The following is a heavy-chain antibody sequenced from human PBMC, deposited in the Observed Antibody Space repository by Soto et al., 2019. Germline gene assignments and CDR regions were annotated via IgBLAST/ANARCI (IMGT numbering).Heavy chain of an antibody. CDR1: GFDFRGYE. CDR2: IRANDESI. Sequence: GGSLRLSCVASGFDFRGYEMNWIRQAPGKGLEWVANIRANDESIYYAYSVSGLGSVSRDNAKNSLLLEMNSLRVDDTAVYYCARETLRDAIDIWGQGTMVTVSS. CDR3: ARETLRDAIDI. V-gene: IGHV3-48*03. J-gene: IGHJ3*02.